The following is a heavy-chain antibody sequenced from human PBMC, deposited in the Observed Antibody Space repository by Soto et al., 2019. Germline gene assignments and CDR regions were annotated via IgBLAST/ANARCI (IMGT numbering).Heavy chain of an antibody. V-gene: IGHV3-11*06. D-gene: IGHD3-10*01. J-gene: IGHJ3*02. CDR2: ISSSSSYT. Sequence: GGSLRLSCAASGFTFSDYYMSWIRQAPGKGLEWVSYISSSSSYTNYADSVKGRFTISRDNAKNSLYLQMNSLRAEDTAVYSWARDHYGSGSYRALDIGGQGTMVTVSS. CDR3: ARDHYGSGSYRALDI. CDR1: GFTFSDYY.